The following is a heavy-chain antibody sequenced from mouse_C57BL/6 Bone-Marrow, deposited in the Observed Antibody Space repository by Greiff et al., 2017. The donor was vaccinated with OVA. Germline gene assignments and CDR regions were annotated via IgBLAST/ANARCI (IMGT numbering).Heavy chain of an antibody. V-gene: IGHV2-5*01. J-gene: IGHJ4*01. Sequence: VKVEESGPGLVQPSQSLSITCTVSGFSLTSYGVHWVRQSPGKGLEWLGVIWRGGSTDYNAAFMSRLSITKDNSKSQVFFKMNSLQADDTAIYYCAKTAYDGFPYAMDYWGQGTSVTVSS. D-gene: IGHD2-3*01. CDR3: AKTAYDGFPYAMDY. CDR1: GFSLTSYG. CDR2: IWRGGST.